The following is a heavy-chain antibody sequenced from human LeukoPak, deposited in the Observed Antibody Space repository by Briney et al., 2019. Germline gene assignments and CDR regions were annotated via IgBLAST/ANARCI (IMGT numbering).Heavy chain of an antibody. CDR3: ARVTMIVVVNYGMDV. Sequence: GGSLRLSCAASGFTFSSYAMSWVRQAPGKGLEWVSVIYSGGSTYYADSVKGRFTISRDNSKNTLYLQMNSLRAEDTAVYYCARVTMIVVVNYGMDVWGQGTTVTVSS. CDR1: GFTFSSYA. D-gene: IGHD3-22*01. V-gene: IGHV3-53*01. CDR2: IYSGGST. J-gene: IGHJ6*02.